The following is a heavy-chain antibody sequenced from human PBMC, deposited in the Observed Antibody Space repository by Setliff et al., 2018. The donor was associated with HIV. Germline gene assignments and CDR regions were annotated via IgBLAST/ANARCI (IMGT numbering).Heavy chain of an antibody. D-gene: IGHD2-2*01. J-gene: IGHJ4*02. CDR1: RFTFSNYA. CDR3: ARLPGYCSTSSCYGYLDY. V-gene: IGHV3-23*01. CDR2: ISGSGGST. Sequence: GGSLRLSCAASRFTFSNYAMTWVRQAPGKGLEWVSVISGSGGSTYYADSVKGRFTISRDNSKNTLYLQMNRLRADDTAVYYCARLPGYCSTSSCYGYLDYWGQGTLVTVSS.